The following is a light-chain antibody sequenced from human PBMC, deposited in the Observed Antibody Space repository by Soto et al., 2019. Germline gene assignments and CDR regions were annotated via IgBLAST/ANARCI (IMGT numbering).Light chain of an antibody. CDR1: QSVLYSSNNKNY. V-gene: IGKV4-1*01. Sequence: DIVMTQSPDSLAVSLGERATINCKSSQSVLYSSNNKNYLAWYQQKPGQPPQLLIYWASTRESGVPDRFSGTGSGIHFTLTISSLQAEDVAVYYCQQYYSTPPTFGGGTKVEIK. CDR3: QQYYSTPPT. J-gene: IGKJ4*01. CDR2: WAS.